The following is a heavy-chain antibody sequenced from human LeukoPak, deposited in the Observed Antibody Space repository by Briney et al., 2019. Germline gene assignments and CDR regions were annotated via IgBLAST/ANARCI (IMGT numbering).Heavy chain of an antibody. V-gene: IGHV4-34*01. CDR2: INHSGST. D-gene: IGHD6-19*01. J-gene: IGHJ4*02. CDR1: GGSFSGYY. CDR3: ARTYSSGWYDDY. Sequence: SETLSLTCAVYGGSFSGYYWSWIRQPPGKGLEWIGEINHSGSTNYNPSLKSRVTISVDTSKNRFSLKLSSVTAADTAVYYCARTYSSGWYDDYWGQGTLVTVSS.